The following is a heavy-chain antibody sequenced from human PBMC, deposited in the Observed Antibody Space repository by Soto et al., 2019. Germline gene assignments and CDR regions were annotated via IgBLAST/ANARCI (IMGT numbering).Heavy chain of an antibody. V-gene: IGHV1-18*01. CDR1: GYTFTSYG. D-gene: IGHD2-2*01. CDR3: ARADCSNTSCPLDY. CDR2: ISAYNGNT. Sequence: ASVKVSCKASGYTFTSYGISWVRQAPGQGLEWMGWISAYNGNTNYAQKLQGRVTMTTDTSTSTAYMELRSLRSDDTAVYYCARADCSNTSCPLDYWCQGTLVIVSS. J-gene: IGHJ4*01.